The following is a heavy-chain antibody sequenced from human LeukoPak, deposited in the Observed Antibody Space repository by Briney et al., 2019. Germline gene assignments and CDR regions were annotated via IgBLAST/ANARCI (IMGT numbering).Heavy chain of an antibody. CDR3: ARFYSGYGNYYYYMDV. CDR2: INPNTGGT. Sequence: GASVKVSCKASGYTFTGYYMHWVRQAPGQGLEWMGWINPNTGGTKYAQKFQGRVTMTRDTSISTAYMELSRLRSDDTAVYYCARFYSGYGNYYYYMDVWGKGTTVTVSS. V-gene: IGHV1-2*02. CDR1: GYTFTGYY. D-gene: IGHD5-12*01. J-gene: IGHJ6*03.